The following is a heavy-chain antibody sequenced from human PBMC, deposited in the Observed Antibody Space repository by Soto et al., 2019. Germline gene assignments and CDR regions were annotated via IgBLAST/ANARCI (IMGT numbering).Heavy chain of an antibody. J-gene: IGHJ4*02. CDR1: GFTFNIYT. CDR3: AKGGTYHIGDFDS. V-gene: IGHV3-23*01. Sequence: EVQLLESGGGLVQPGGSLRLSCAASGFTFNIYTMSWVRQAPGKGLEWVSGIGARGFDTYFPDSVKGRFTISRDNSMDMVYLQINSLRAEDPAVYFCAKGGTYHIGDFDSCGPGTLVTVSS. CDR2: IGARGFDT. D-gene: IGHD5-12*01.